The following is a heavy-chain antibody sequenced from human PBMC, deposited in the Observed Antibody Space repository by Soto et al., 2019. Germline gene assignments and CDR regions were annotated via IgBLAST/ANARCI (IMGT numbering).Heavy chain of an antibody. V-gene: IGHV3-23*01. Sequence: EVQLLESGGGLVQPGGSLRLSCAASGFTFSSYTMTWVRQAPGEGLEWVSGCSGSGGRTYYADSVKGRFTISRDNSKNTLYLQMSSLRAEDTAVYYCAKDDGSSWSLDYWGQGTLVTVSS. D-gene: IGHD6-13*01. CDR3: AKDDGSSWSLDY. J-gene: IGHJ4*02. CDR2: CSGSGGRT. CDR1: GFTFSSYT.